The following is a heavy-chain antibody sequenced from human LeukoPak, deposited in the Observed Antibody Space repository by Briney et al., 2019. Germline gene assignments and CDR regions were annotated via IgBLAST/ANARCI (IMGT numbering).Heavy chain of an antibody. CDR3: ARVARTTVTPAEYFHH. CDR1: GYTFTIYG. J-gene: IGHJ1*01. V-gene: IGHV1-18*01. Sequence: GAAVKVSCMASGYTFTIYGSSWGREAPGQGGEWRGWISGYKGNTNYSQKLQGRVTMTTATSTSTAYMELRSLRSDDTAVYYCARVARTTVTPAEYFHHWGQGTLVTVSS. CDR2: ISGYKGNT. D-gene: IGHD4-17*01.